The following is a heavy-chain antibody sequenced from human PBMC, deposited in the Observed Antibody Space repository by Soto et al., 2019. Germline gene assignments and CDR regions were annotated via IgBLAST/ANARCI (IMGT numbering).Heavy chain of an antibody. CDR1: GGSISSYY. V-gene: IGHV4-59*01. J-gene: IGHJ4*02. CDR3: ARSANLYGDYALAY. Sequence: SETLSLTCTVSGGSISSYYWSWIRQPPGKGLEWIGYIYYSGSTNYNPSLKSRVTISVDTSKNQFSLKLSSVTAADTAVYYCARSANLYGDYALAYWGQGTLVTVSS. CDR2: IYYSGST. D-gene: IGHD4-17*01.